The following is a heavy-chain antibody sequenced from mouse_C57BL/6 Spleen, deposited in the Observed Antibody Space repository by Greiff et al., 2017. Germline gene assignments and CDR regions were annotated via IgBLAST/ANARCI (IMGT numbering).Heavy chain of an antibody. CDR2: IGPSDSET. V-gene: IGHV1-52*01. J-gene: IGHJ3*01. D-gene: IGHD2-1*01. Sequence: QVQLQQPGAELVGPGSSVKLSCKASGYTFTSYWMHWVKQRPIQGLEWIGNIGPSDSETHYNQKFKDKATLTVDKSSSTAYMQLSSLTSEDSAVYYCARARGNYLAWFAYWGQGTLVTVSA. CDR1: GYTFTSYW. CDR3: ARARGNYLAWFAY.